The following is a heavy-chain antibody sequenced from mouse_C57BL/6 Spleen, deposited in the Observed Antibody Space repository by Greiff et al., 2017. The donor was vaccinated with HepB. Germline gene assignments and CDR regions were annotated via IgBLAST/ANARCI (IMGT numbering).Heavy chain of an antibody. CDR3: ARGGYYGSSTD. J-gene: IGHJ4*01. D-gene: IGHD1-1*01. V-gene: IGHV3-6*01. CDR1: GYSITSGYY. CDR2: ISYDGSN. Sequence: EVQLQQSGPGLVKPSQSLSLTCSVTGYSITSGYYWNWIRQFPGNKLEWMGYISYDGSNNYNPSLKNRISITRDTSKNQFFLKLNSVTTEDTATYYCARGGYYGSSTDWGQGTSVTVSS.